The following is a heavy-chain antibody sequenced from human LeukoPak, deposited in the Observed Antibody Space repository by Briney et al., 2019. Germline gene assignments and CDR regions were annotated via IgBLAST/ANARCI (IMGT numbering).Heavy chain of an antibody. CDR3: ARTIVVAGPDAFDI. Sequence: PWETLSLTCTVSGGSISSYYWSWIRQPPGKGLEWIGDIYNSGSTNYNPSLKSRVTISVDTSKNQFSLKLSSVTAADTAVYYCARTIVVAGPDAFDIWGQGTMVTVSS. CDR1: GGSISSYY. CDR2: IYNSGST. D-gene: IGHD6-19*01. J-gene: IGHJ3*02. V-gene: IGHV4-59*01.